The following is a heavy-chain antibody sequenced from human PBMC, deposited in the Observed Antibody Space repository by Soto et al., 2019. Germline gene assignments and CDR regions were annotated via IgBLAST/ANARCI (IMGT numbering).Heavy chain of an antibody. Sequence: EVQLLESGGGLVQPGGSLRLSCAASGFTFSSYAMSWVRQAPGKGMEWVAAISGSGGSTYYADSVKGRFTISRENSKNTLYLQMNSLRAEDAAVYYCANDLVGSNADYYDYWGQGTLVTVSS. CDR3: ANDLVGSNADYYDY. CDR1: GFTFSSYA. D-gene: IGHD2-15*01. CDR2: ISGSGGST. V-gene: IGHV3-23*01. J-gene: IGHJ4*02.